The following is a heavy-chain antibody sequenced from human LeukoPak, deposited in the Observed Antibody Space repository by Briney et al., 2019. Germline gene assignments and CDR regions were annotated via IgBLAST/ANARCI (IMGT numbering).Heavy chain of an antibody. J-gene: IGHJ6*03. D-gene: IGHD3-10*01. CDR1: GRSISSYY. V-gene: IGHV4-59*01. CDR2: IYYSGSS. CDR3: ARGVSHGIYYYHYLDV. Sequence: PSETLSLTCTVSGRSISSYYWSWIRQPPGKGLEWIGNIYYSGSSNHNPSLTSRITTSMDMLSNQFSLNLTSVTAADTAVYYCARGVSHGIYYYHYLDVWGKGTTVTVSS.